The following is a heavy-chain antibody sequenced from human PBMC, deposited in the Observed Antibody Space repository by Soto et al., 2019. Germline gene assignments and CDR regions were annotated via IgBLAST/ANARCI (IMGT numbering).Heavy chain of an antibody. CDR3: AKGDSTTHGDSFDI. D-gene: IGHD6-13*01. V-gene: IGHV4-59*01. CDR1: GGSISFYN. Sequence: QVQLQESGPGLVKPSETLSLTCSVSGGSISFYNWNWIRQSPGKGLEWIGYIYHSGRTNYNPSHNSRVNISVDKSKNKFSLQLSSVTAADTAVYYCAKGDSTTHGDSFDIWGKGTMVTVSP. CDR2: IYHSGRT. J-gene: IGHJ3*02.